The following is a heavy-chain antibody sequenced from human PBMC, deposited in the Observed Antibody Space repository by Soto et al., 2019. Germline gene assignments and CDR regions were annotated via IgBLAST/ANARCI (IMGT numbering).Heavy chain of an antibody. D-gene: IGHD6-19*01. CDR3: ARDGVPIAGRSGFFDN. V-gene: IGHV1-69*13. CDR2: IIPIFGTA. Sequence: SVKVSCKASGGTFSSYAISWVRQAPGQGLEWMGGIIPIFGTANYAQKFQGRVTITADESTSTAYMELSSLRSEDTAVYYCARDGVPIAGRSGFFDNWGPGTLVTVSS. J-gene: IGHJ4*02. CDR1: GGTFSSYA.